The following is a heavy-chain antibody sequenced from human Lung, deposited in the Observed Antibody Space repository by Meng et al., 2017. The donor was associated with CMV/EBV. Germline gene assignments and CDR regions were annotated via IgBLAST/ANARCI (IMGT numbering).Heavy chain of an antibody. CDR3: ASWIRGLNMFYFDY. Sequence: QVQLQESGPRLVKPSQTLSLTCTVSGASVSSGGYYWSYIRQHPGKGLEWIGYISYSGTTYYNPSLMSRLSISLDTSTNQFSLRLSSVTAADTAVYYCASWIRGLNMFYFDYWGQGTLVTASS. CDR1: GASVSSGGYY. D-gene: IGHD3-10*01. J-gene: IGHJ4*02. CDR2: ISYSGTT. V-gene: IGHV4-31*03.